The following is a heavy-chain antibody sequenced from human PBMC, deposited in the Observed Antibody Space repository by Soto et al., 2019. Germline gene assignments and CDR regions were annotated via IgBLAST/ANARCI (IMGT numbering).Heavy chain of an antibody. Sequence: VQLVESGGGLVQPGGSLRLSCAVSGFTLDDYTMHWVRQAPGKGLEWVSGVGWNGGDIVYADSVKGRFTVSRDNTRNSLYLEVNSLTAEVTAIYFCAKERAVVVPVSTSYFHYYGLDVWGQGTTVTVS. CDR2: VGWNGGDI. J-gene: IGHJ6*02. D-gene: IGHD2-2*01. CDR3: AKERAVVVPVSTSYFHYYGLDV. CDR1: GFTLDDYT. V-gene: IGHV3-9*01.